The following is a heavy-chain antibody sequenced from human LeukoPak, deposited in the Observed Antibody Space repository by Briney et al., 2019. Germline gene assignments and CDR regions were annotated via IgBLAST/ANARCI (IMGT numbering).Heavy chain of an antibody. CDR2: FHHSGHT. CDR1: GDSINSSPYY. V-gene: IGHV4-39*01. Sequence: SETLSLTCTVSGDSINSSPYYWGWIRQPPGKGLEWLGSFHHSGHTYYIPSLNSRLTISVDTSKNRLSLNLNSVTATDTAVYYCARLGFTMILVATTWGQGTLVTVSS. D-gene: IGHD3-22*01. CDR3: ARLGFTMILVATT. J-gene: IGHJ4*02.